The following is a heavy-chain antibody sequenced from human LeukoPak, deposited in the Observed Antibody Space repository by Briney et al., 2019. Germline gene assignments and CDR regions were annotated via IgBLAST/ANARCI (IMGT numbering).Heavy chain of an antibody. CDR1: GFTFSSYA. D-gene: IGHD3-10*01. Sequence: GGSLRLSCAASGFTFSSYAMSWVRQAPGKGLEWVSAISGSGDSTYYADSVKGRFTISRDNSKNTLYPQMNSLRAEDTAVYYCAKFYYGSGSPTDAFDIWGQGTMVTVSS. CDR3: AKFYYGSGSPTDAFDI. CDR2: ISGSGDST. J-gene: IGHJ3*02. V-gene: IGHV3-23*01.